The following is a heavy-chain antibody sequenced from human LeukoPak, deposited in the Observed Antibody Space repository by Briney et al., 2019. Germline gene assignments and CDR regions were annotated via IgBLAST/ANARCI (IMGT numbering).Heavy chain of an antibody. Sequence: ASVKVSCKASGYTFTSYGISWVRQAPGQGLEWMGMIYPRDGSTSYAQNFQGRVTVTRDTSTTTVHMELRGLRSEDTAVYYCARDQEGFDYWGQGTVATVSS. CDR2: IYPRDGST. CDR1: GYTFTSYG. V-gene: IGHV1-46*01. J-gene: IGHJ4*02. CDR3: ARDQEGFDY.